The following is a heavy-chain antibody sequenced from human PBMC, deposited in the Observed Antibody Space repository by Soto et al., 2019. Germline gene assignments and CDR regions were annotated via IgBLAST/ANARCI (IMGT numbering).Heavy chain of an antibody. J-gene: IGHJ2*01. Sequence: PSETLSLTCAVYGGSSSPYFWSWIRQPPGKGLEWIGEINHSGSTNYNPSLTRRATLSVDTSKNQVSLKLTSVTAADTAVYYCARLASGWQYYYFDFWGRGNPVTVS. CDR1: GGSSSPYF. CDR2: INHSGST. D-gene: IGHD6-19*01. CDR3: ARLASGWQYYYFDF. V-gene: IGHV4-34*01.